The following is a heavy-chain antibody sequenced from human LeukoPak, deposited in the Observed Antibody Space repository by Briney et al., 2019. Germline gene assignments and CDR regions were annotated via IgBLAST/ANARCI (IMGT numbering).Heavy chain of an antibody. V-gene: IGHV3-74*01. CDR3: ARSSAWPDY. Sequence: PGGSLRLSCAASGFTFSSYWLHWVRQAPGKGLVWVSHINTDGSRTFYADSVKGRFTISRDNAKNTLFLQMNSLRAEDTALYYCARSSAWPDYWGQGTLVTVSS. CDR1: GFTFSSYW. CDR2: INTDGSRT. D-gene: IGHD6-19*01. J-gene: IGHJ4*02.